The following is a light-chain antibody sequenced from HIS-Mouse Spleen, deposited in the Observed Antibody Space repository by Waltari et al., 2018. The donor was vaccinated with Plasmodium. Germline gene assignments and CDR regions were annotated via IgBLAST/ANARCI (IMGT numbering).Light chain of an antibody. CDR1: QSVSSN. V-gene: IGKV3-15*01. CDR3: QQYNNWSFT. J-gene: IGKJ3*01. Sequence: EIVMTQSPATLSVSPGERATLSCRASQSVSSNLAWYQQKPGQAPRLLIYGASSGSGTEYTLTISSLQSEDVAVYYCQQYNNWSFTFGPGTKVDIK. CDR2: GAS.